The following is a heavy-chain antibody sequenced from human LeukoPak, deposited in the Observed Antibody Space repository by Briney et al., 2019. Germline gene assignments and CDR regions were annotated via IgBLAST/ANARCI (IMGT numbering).Heavy chain of an antibody. CDR3: ARDYTGSGSSYDY. Sequence: PGGSLRLSCAASGFILSDHYMDWVRQAPGKGLEWVSFISSSNNRMSYADSVKGRFTISRDNAKNSLYLQMNSLRAEDTAVYYCARDYTGSGSSYDYWGQGTLVTVSS. J-gene: IGHJ4*02. D-gene: IGHD3-10*01. V-gene: IGHV3-11*04. CDR2: ISSSNNRM. CDR1: GFILSDHY.